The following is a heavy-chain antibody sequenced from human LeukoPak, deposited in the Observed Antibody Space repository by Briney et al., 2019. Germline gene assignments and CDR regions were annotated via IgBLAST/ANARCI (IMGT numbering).Heavy chain of an antibody. CDR3: AKVGQPWSIWSYFGS. Sequence: GGSLRLSCAASGFTFSSYAINWVRQAPGKGLEWVSEISGSGDNTYYADSVKGRFTISRDNSKNTLYLQMNSLRAEDTAVYYCAKVGQPWSIWSYFGSWGQGTLVTVSS. CDR2: ISGSGDNT. V-gene: IGHV3-23*01. J-gene: IGHJ4*02. D-gene: IGHD3-3*01. CDR1: GFTFSSYA.